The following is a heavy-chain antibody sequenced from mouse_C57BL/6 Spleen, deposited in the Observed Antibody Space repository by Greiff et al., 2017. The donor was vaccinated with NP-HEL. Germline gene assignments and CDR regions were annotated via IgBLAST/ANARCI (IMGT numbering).Heavy chain of an antibody. CDR2: IYPGAGDT. CDR3: ARSNWEGCDY. D-gene: IGHD4-1*01. J-gene: IGHJ2*01. CDR1: GYAFSSYW. Sequence: QVQLQQSGAELVKPGASVQISCQASGYAFSSYWMNWVKPRPGQGLEWIGQIYPGAGDTNYNGTFKGKATLTADKSSSTAYMQLSSLTSEDSAVYFCARSNWEGCDYWGQGTTLTVSS. V-gene: IGHV1-80*01.